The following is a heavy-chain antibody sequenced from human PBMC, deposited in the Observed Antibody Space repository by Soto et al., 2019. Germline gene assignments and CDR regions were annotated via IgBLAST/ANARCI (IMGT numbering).Heavy chain of an antibody. J-gene: IGHJ6*02. Sequence: CLTCSVSGGSISSGYYYWSWIRQPPGKGLERIGNIYYRGNTYYNPSLKSRLIISIDTSTNQFSLKVGSVTAADASVYVCASGSLYGLDVWGQGTMVTVSS. CDR2: IYYRGNT. V-gene: IGHV4-30-4*01. CDR3: ASGSLYGLDV. CDR1: GGSISSGYYY.